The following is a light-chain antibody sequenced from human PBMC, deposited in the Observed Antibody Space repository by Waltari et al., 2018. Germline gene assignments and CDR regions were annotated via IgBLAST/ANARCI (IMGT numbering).Light chain of an antibody. Sequence: DFVLTQSPLSLPVTPGEPASISCRSSQSLLNSNGYNYLDWYLQKPGQSPQLLIYLASNRASVVADRLSGSGSGTDFTLKISRVEAEDVGVYYCMQALQTQMFGQGTKVEIK. CDR2: LAS. J-gene: IGKJ1*01. CDR3: MQALQTQM. CDR1: QSLLNSNGYNY. V-gene: IGKV2-28*01.